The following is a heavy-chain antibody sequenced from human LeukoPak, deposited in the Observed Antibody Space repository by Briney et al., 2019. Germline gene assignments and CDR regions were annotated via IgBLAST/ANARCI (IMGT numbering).Heavy chain of an antibody. CDR2: LDPEDGET. V-gene: IGHV1-24*01. CDR3: ATTVVRGIVVVPAANLGIDY. D-gene: IGHD2-2*01. J-gene: IGHJ4*02. Sequence: ASVKVSCKVSGYTLTELSMHWVRQAPGKGLEWMGGLDPEDGETIYAQKFQGRVTMTEDTSTDTAYMELSSLRSEDTAVYYCATTVVRGIVVVPAANLGIDYWGQGTLVTVSS. CDR1: GYTLTELS.